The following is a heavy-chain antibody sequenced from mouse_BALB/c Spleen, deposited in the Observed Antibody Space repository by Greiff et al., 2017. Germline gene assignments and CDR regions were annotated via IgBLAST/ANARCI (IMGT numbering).Heavy chain of an antibody. D-gene: IGHD2-3*01. CDR3: ARSGDGYYFDY. J-gene: IGHJ2*01. CDR1: GYSITSDYA. Sequence: EVHLVESGPGLVKPSQSLSLTCTVTGYSITSDYAWNWIRQFPGNKLEWMGYISYSGSTSYNPSLKSRISITRDTSKDQFFLQLNSVTTEDTATYYWARSGDGYYFDYWGQGTTLTVSS. CDR2: ISYSGST. V-gene: IGHV3-2*02.